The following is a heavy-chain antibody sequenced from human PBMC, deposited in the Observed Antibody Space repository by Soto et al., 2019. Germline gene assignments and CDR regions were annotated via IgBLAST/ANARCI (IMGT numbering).Heavy chain of an antibody. CDR3: ARGQRYSSSSYLDY. J-gene: IGHJ4*02. CDR2: IWYDGSNK. CDR1: GFTFSSYG. D-gene: IGHD6-6*01. V-gene: IGHV3-33*01. Sequence: PGGSLRLSCAASGFTFSSYGMHWVRQAPGKGLEWVAVIWYDGSNKYYADSVKGRFTISRDNSKNTLYLQMNSLRAEDTAVYYCARGQRYSSSSYLDYWGQGTLVTVSS.